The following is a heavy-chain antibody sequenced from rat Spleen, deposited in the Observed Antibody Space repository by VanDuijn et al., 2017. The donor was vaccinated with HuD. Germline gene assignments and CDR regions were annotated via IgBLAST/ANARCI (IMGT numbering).Heavy chain of an antibody. D-gene: IGHD1-1*01. J-gene: IGHJ2*01. Sequence: EVQLVESGGGLVQPGRSLKVSCAASGFTFSNYYMAWVRQAPTKGLEWVVTITNSGDTYYRDSVKGRFTISRDNAKSTLYLQMDSLRSEDTATYYCARHPDYSNYFDYWGQGVMVTVSS. CDR3: ARHPDYSNYFDY. CDR1: GFTFSNYY. V-gene: IGHV5S23*01. CDR2: ITNSGDT.